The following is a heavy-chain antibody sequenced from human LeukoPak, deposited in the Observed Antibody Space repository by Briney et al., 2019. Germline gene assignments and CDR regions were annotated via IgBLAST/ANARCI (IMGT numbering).Heavy chain of an antibody. V-gene: IGHV3-30-3*01. J-gene: IGHJ5*02. CDR2: ISYDGSNK. CDR3: ARDGADYGGDNWFDP. CDR1: GFTFSSYA. Sequence: GGSLRLSCAASGFTFSSYAMHWVRQAPGKGLEWVAVISYDGSNKYYADSVKGRFTISRDNAKNSLYLQMNSLRAEDTAVYYCARDGADYGGDNWFDPWGQGTLVTVSS. D-gene: IGHD4-23*01.